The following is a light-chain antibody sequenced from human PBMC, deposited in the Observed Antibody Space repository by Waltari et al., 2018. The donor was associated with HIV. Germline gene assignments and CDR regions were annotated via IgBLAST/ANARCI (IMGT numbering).Light chain of an antibody. V-gene: IGKV1-39*01. CDR3: QQSYSTPPT. J-gene: IGKJ1*01. CDR1: QSISSY. Sequence: DTQMTPSPSSLSASVGDSVTITCRASQSISSYLNWYQQKPGKAPKLLIYAASSLQSGVPSRFSGSGSGTDFTLTISSLQPEDFATYYCQQSYSTPPTFGQGTKVEIK. CDR2: AAS.